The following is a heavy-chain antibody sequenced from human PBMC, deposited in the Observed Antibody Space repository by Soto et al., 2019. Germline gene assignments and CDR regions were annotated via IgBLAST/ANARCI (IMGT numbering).Heavy chain of an antibody. Sequence: QVQLQQWGAGLLKPSETLSLTCAVYGGSFSGYYWSWIRQPPGKGLEWIGEINHSGSTNYNPSLKSRVTISVDTSKNQFSLKLSSVTAADTAVYYCARGRDLITTGSRSPWPFDYWGQGTLVTVSS. CDR1: GGSFSGYY. D-gene: IGHD3-10*01. CDR3: ARGRDLITTGSRSPWPFDY. V-gene: IGHV4-34*01. J-gene: IGHJ4*02. CDR2: INHSGST.